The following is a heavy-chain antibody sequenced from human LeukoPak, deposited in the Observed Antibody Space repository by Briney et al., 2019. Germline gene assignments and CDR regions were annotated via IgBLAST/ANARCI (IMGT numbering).Heavy chain of an antibody. J-gene: IGHJ4*02. CDR2: IYYSGST. D-gene: IGHD5-24*01. V-gene: IGHV4-59*01. CDR1: GGSISSYY. Sequence: SETLSLTCTVSGGSISSYYWSWIRQPPGKGLEWIGHIYYSGSTNYNPSLKSRVTISVDTSKNQFSLKLSSVTAADTAVYYCARDMGDGYGIFDYWGQGTLVTVSS. CDR3: ARDMGDGYGIFDY.